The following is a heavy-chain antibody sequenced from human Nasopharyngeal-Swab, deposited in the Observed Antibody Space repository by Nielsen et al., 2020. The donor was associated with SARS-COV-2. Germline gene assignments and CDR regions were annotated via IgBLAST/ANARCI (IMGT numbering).Heavy chain of an antibody. D-gene: IGHD6-13*01. CDR1: GGSFSGYY. CDR2: INHSGST. Sequence: SETLSLTCAVYGGSFSGYYWSWIRQPPGKGLEWIGEINHSGSTNYNPSLKSRVTISVDTSKNQFSLKLSSVTAADTAVYYCARSLAAAGYDYWSQGTLVTVSS. CDR3: ARSLAAAGYDY. J-gene: IGHJ4*02. V-gene: IGHV4-34*01.